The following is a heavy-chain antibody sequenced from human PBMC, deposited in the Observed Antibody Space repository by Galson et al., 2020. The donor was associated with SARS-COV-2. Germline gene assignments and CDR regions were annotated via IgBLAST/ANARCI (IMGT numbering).Heavy chain of an antibody. V-gene: IGHV3-33*01. J-gene: IGHJ1*01. CDR1: GFTFSSYG. D-gene: IGHD3-10*01. CDR3: ARDPGAKTEYFQH. Sequence: GESLKISCAASGFTFSSYGMHWVRQAPGKGLEWVAVIWYDGSNKYYADSVKGRFTISRDNSKNTLYLQMNSLRAEDTAVYYCARDPGAKTEYFQHWGQGTLVTVSS. CDR2: IWYDGSNK.